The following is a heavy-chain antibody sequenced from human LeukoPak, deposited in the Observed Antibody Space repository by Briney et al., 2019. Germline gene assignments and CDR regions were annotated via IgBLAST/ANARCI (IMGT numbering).Heavy chain of an antibody. V-gene: IGHV4-39*07. Sequence: PSETLSLTCTVSGGSISSSSYYWGWIRQPPGKGLEWIGSIHYSGSTNYNPSLKSRVTMSVDTSKNQFSLKLSSVTAADTAVYYCAGGYSYGIIDYWGQGTLVTVSS. CDR3: AGGYSYGIIDY. D-gene: IGHD5-18*01. CDR1: GGSISSSSYY. CDR2: IHYSGST. J-gene: IGHJ4*02.